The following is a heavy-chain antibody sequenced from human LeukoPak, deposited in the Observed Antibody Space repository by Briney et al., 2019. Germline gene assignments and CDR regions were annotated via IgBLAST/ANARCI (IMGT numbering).Heavy chain of an antibody. J-gene: IGHJ6*02. CDR2: ISGSSSTV. CDR3: ARDRRVDGMDV. Sequence: GGSLRLSCAASGFTFNTYNMNWVRQAPGKGLQWVSYISGSSSTVFYSDSVKGRFTISRDNAKNSLYLQMNSLRAEDTAVYYCARDRRVDGMDVWGQGTTDIVSS. CDR1: GFTFNTYN. D-gene: IGHD1-26*01. V-gene: IGHV3-48*01.